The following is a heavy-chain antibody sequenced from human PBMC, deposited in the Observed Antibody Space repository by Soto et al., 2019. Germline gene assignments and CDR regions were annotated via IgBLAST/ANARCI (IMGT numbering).Heavy chain of an antibody. Sequence: SVKVSCKASGGTFSSYAISWVRQAPGQGLEWMGGIIPIFGTANYAQKFQGRVTITADESTSTAYMELSSLRSEDTAVYYCARVSDFWSGYYTGLFGYWGQGTLVTVSS. D-gene: IGHD3-3*01. CDR2: IIPIFGTA. CDR1: GGTFSSYA. CDR3: ARVSDFWSGYYTGLFGY. J-gene: IGHJ4*02. V-gene: IGHV1-69*13.